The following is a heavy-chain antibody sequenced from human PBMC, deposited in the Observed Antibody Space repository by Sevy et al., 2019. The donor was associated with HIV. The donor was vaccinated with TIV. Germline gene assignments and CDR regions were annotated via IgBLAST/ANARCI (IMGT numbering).Heavy chain of an antibody. CDR1: GGIFRSYG. CDR3: EGGGGNGWYSFDY. CDR2: IIPILGSV. J-gene: IGHJ4*02. V-gene: IGHV1-69*13. D-gene: IGHD6-19*01. Sequence: ASVKVSCKASGGIFRSYGISWVRQAPGQGLEWMGGIIPILGSVNYAQKFQGRVTITADESTPTAYMELGSLRSEDTAVYYCEGGGGNGWYSFDYWGQETLVTVSS.